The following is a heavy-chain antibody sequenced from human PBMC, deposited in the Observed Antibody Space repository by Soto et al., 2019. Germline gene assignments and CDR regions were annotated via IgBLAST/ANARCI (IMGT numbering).Heavy chain of an antibody. CDR2: ISWNSGSI. CDR1: GFTFDDYA. J-gene: IGHJ6*02. Sequence: EVQLVESGGGLVQPGRSLRLSCAASGFTFDDYAMHWVRQAPGKGLEWVSGISWNSGSIGYADSVKGRFTISRDNAKNSLYLQMNSLRAEDTAIYYCARGGKVPYYYGMDVWGQGTTVTVSS. D-gene: IGHD3-16*01. V-gene: IGHV3-9*01. CDR3: ARGGKVPYYYGMDV.